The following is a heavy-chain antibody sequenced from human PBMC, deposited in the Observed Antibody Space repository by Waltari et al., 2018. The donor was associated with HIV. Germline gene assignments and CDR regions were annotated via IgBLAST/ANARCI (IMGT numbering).Heavy chain of an antibody. CDR3: ARIPKYGVYFDY. J-gene: IGHJ4*02. Sequence: QVQLVQSGAEVKKPGASVKVSCKASGYTFTGYYIHWMRQAPGQGREWMGRSNPITGGTDYAQKCQGRVTMTRDTSISTAYMELSRLRSDDTALYYCARIPKYGVYFDYWGQGTLVTVSS. D-gene: IGHD4-17*01. CDR1: GYTFTGYY. V-gene: IGHV1-2*06. CDR2: SNPITGGT.